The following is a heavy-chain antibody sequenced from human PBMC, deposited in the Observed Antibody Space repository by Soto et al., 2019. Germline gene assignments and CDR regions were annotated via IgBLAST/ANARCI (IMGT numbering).Heavy chain of an antibody. CDR2: IYHSGST. CDR1: GGSISSGGYS. CDR3: AAHYGGNDGALYFDY. D-gene: IGHD4-17*01. J-gene: IGHJ4*02. Sequence: QLQLQESGSGLVKPSQTLSLTCAVSGGSISSGGYSWSWIRQPPGKGLEWIGYIYHSGSTYYNPSLKSRVTISVDRSKNQFSLKLSSVTAADTAVYYCAAHYGGNDGALYFDYWGQGTLVTVSS. V-gene: IGHV4-30-2*01.